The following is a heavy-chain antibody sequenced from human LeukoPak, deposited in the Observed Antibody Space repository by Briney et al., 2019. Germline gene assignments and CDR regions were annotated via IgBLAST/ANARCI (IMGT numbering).Heavy chain of an antibody. J-gene: IGHJ4*02. Sequence: PGGSLRLSCAASGFTFSSYAMSWVRQAPGKGLEWVSAISGSGGSTYYADSVKGRFTISTDNSKNTLYLQMNSLRAEDTAVYYCAKVPTEFGSYSDFDYWGRGTLVTVSS. CDR1: GFTFSSYA. CDR3: AKVPTEFGSYSDFDY. V-gene: IGHV3-23*01. D-gene: IGHD1-26*01. CDR2: ISGSGGST.